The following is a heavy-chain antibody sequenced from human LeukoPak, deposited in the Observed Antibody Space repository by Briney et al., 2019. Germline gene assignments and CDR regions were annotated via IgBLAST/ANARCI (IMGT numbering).Heavy chain of an antibody. V-gene: IGHV4-61*01. CDR1: GGSISSSSYY. D-gene: IGHD3-22*01. Sequence: SETLSLTCTVSGGSISSSSYYWSWIRQPPGKGLEWMGYIYYSGSTNYKSSLKSRVTISVDTSKNQFSLKLSSVTAADTAVYYCARGKEYYDSSGYYAGAFDIWGQGTMVIVSS. CDR2: IYYSGST. J-gene: IGHJ3*02. CDR3: ARGKEYYDSSGYYAGAFDI.